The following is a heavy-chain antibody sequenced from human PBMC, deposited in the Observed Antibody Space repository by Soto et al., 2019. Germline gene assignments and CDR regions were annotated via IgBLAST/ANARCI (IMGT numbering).Heavy chain of an antibody. Sequence: PSETLSLTCAVSGGSISSGGYSWSWIRQPPGKGLEWIGYIYHSGSTYYNPSLKSRVTISVDRSKNQFSLKLSSVTAADTAVYYCAREPYFDCSGGSCSGLWFDPWGQGTLVTVSS. D-gene: IGHD2-15*01. CDR2: IYHSGST. CDR3: AREPYFDCSGGSCSGLWFDP. J-gene: IGHJ5*02. V-gene: IGHV4-30-2*01. CDR1: GGSISSGGYS.